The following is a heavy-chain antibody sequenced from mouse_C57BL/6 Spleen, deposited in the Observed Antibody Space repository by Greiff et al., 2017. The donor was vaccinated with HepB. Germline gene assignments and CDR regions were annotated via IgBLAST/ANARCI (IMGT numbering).Heavy chain of an antibody. J-gene: IGHJ3*01. D-gene: IGHD1-1*01. CDR3: ARVGYGSSPWFAY. Sequence: QVQLQQPGAELVKPGASVKLSCKASGYTFTSYWMHWVKQRPGQGLEWIGMIHPNSGSTNYNEKFKSKATLTVDKSSSTAYMQLSSLTSEDSAVYYCARVGYGSSPWFAYWGQGTLVTVSA. V-gene: IGHV1-64*01. CDR2: IHPNSGST. CDR1: GYTFTSYW.